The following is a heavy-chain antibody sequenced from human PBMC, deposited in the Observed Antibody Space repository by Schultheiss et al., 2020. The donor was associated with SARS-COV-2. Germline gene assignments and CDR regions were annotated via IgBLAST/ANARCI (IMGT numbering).Heavy chain of an antibody. CDR3: ARTSGSSGHLDY. CDR2: IYYSGST. Sequence: SQTLSLTCTVSGGSISTSSYYWGWIRQPPGKGLEWIGYIYYSGSTNYNPSLKSRVTISVDTSKNQFSLKLSSVTAADTALYYCARTSGSSGHLDYWGQGTLVTVSS. V-gene: IGHV4-61*05. J-gene: IGHJ4*02. CDR1: GGSISTSSYY. D-gene: IGHD3-22*01.